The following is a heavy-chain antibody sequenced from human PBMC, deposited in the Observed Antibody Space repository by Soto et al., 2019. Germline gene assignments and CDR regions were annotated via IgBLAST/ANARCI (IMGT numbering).Heavy chain of an antibody. D-gene: IGHD3-16*02. CDR1: GFTFSSYG. CDR2: ISYDGSNK. Sequence: ESGAGVVQPGRSLRLSCAASGFTFSSYGMHWVRQAPGKGLEWVAVISYDGSNKYYADSVKGRFTISRDNSKNTLYLQMNSLRAEDTAVYYCAKDLYDYVWGSYRQGADYWGQGTLVTVSS. V-gene: IGHV3-30*18. CDR3: AKDLYDYVWGSYRQGADY. J-gene: IGHJ4*02.